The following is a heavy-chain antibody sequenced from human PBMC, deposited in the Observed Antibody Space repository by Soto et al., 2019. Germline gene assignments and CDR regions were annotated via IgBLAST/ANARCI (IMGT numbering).Heavy chain of an antibody. D-gene: IGHD2-15*01. Sequence: GASVKVSCKASGYTFTSYYMHWVRQAPGQGLELMGIINPSGGSTSYAQKFQGRVTMTRDTSTSTAYMELSSLRSEDTAVYYCASWSCSGGSCYSLSSNWFDPWGQGTLVTVSS. CDR3: ASWSCSGGSCYSLSSNWFDP. J-gene: IGHJ5*02. CDR1: GYTFTSYY. CDR2: INPSGGST. V-gene: IGHV1-46*01.